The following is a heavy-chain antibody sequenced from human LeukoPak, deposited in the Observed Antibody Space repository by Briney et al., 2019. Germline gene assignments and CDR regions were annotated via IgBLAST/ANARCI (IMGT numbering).Heavy chain of an antibody. Sequence: GGSLRLSCAASGFPFNSYVMTWVRRAPGKGLEWVSVISGSGGLTYHADSVKGRFTVSRDNSKNTLYLQMNSLRAEDTAVYSCGGGFYELIWGSYPSDAFDLWGQGTMVPGSS. CDR2: ISGSGGLT. D-gene: IGHD3-16*01. CDR1: GFPFNSYV. J-gene: IGHJ3*01. CDR3: GGGFYELIWGSYPSDAFDL. V-gene: IGHV3-23*01.